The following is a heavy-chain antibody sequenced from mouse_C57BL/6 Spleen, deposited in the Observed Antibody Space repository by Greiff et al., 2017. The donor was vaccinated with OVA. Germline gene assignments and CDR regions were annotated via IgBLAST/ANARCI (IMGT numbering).Heavy chain of an antibody. J-gene: IGHJ4*01. D-gene: IGHD2-3*01. CDR1: GYTFTSYW. CDR3: TREKDGYYVRAMDY. V-gene: IGHV1-5*01. Sequence: EVQGVESGTVLARPGASVKMSCKTSGYTFTSYWMHWVKQRPGQGLEWIGAIYPGNSDTSYNQKFKGKAKLTAVTSASAAYMELSSLTNEYSAVYYCTREKDGYYVRAMDYWGQGTSVTVSS. CDR2: IYPGNSDT.